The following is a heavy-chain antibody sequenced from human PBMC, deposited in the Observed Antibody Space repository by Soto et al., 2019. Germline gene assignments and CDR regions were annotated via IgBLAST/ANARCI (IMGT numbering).Heavy chain of an antibody. J-gene: IGHJ2*01. CDR3: ATFGGWTSASGPSYWYFDL. V-gene: IGHV4-59*01. Sequence: SETLSLTCTVSGGSISSYYWSWIRQPPGKGLEWIGYIYYSGSTNYNPSLKSRVTISVDTSKNQFSLKLSSVTAADTAVYYCATFGGWTSASGPSYWYFDLWGRGTLVTVSS. D-gene: IGHD6-13*01. CDR1: GGSISSYY. CDR2: IYYSGST.